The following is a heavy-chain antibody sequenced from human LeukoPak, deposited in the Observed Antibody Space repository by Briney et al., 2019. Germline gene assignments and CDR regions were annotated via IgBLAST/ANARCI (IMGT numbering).Heavy chain of an antibody. J-gene: IGHJ4*02. CDR2: ISAYNGHT. Sequence: AASVKVSCKASGYTFNSYGISWVRQAPGQGLEWMGWISAYNGHTNYAQKFQGRVTMTTDTSTSTAYMDLRSLRSDDTAVYYCARDLTGFRQLAGQRRGYSGYWGQGTLVTVSS. CDR1: GYTFNSYG. CDR3: ARDLTGFRQLAGQRRGYSGY. D-gene: IGHD5-12*01. V-gene: IGHV1-18*01.